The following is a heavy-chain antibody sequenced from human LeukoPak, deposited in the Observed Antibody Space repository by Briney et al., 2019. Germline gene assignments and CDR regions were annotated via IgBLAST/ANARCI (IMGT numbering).Heavy chain of an antibody. CDR1: GGSISSGGYS. D-gene: IGHD3-10*01. CDR2: IYHSGST. CDR3: ARGGMVRGVIGANWFDP. Sequence: PLETLSLTCAVSGGSISSGGYSWSWIRQPPGKGLEWIGYIYHSGSTYYNPSLKSRVTISVDRSKNQFSLKLSSVTAADTAVYYCARGGMVRGVIGANWFDPWGQGTLVTVSS. J-gene: IGHJ5*02. V-gene: IGHV4-30-2*01.